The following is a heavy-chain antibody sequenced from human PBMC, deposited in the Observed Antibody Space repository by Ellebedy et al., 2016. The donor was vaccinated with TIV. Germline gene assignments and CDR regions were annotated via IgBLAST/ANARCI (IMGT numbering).Heavy chain of an antibody. CDR1: GGSISSISSY. Sequence: SETLSLTXTVSGGSISSISSYWGWIRQPPGKGLEWIGSIYYSGSTYYNPSLKSRVTISVDTSKNQFSLKLSSVTAADTAVYYCAREGMSSSWLDSFDYWGQGTLVTVSS. D-gene: IGHD6-13*01. CDR2: IYYSGST. V-gene: IGHV4-39*02. CDR3: AREGMSSSWLDSFDY. J-gene: IGHJ4*02.